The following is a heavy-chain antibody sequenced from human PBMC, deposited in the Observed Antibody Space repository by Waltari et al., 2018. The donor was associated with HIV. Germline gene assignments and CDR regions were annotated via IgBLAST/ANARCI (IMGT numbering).Heavy chain of an antibody. Sequence: EVQLVESGGGLVQPGTSLRLSCAASGFTFADYPMHWVRQVPGKGLEWVSSLSWNSGITDYADSVKGRFIISRDNVKNSLYLQMNSLRTEDTAFYYCAKGGSHLTIYEAWFDSWGQGTLVTVSS. CDR2: LSWNSGIT. J-gene: IGHJ5*01. CDR1: GFTFADYP. D-gene: IGHD3-3*01. CDR3: AKGGSHLTIYEAWFDS. V-gene: IGHV3-9*01.